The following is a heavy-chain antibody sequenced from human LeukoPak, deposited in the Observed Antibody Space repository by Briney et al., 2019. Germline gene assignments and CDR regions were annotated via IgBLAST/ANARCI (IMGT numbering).Heavy chain of an antibody. CDR1: GYTFTSYG. J-gene: IGHJ3*02. CDR3: ARARAYYYGSGSPTFDI. V-gene: IGHV1-18*01. Sequence: ASVKVSCRASGYTFTSYGISWVRQAPGQGLEWMGWISAYNGNTNYAQKLQGRVTMTTDTSTSTAYMELRSLRSDDTAVYYCARARAYYYGSGSPTFDIWGQGAMVTVSS. CDR2: ISAYNGNT. D-gene: IGHD3-10*01.